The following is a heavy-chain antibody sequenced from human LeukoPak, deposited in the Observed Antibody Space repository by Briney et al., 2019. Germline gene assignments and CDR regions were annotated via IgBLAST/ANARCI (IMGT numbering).Heavy chain of an antibody. Sequence: GGSLRLSSAASGFTFSSYAMSWVRQAPGKGLEWVSAISGSGGSTYYADSVKGRFTISRDNSKNTLYLQMNSLRAEDTAVYYCAKASAAIHYYYYYYMDVWGKGTTVTVSS. CDR2: ISGSGGST. CDR1: GFTFSSYA. CDR3: AKASAAIHYYYYYYMDV. D-gene: IGHD2-2*01. V-gene: IGHV3-23*01. J-gene: IGHJ6*03.